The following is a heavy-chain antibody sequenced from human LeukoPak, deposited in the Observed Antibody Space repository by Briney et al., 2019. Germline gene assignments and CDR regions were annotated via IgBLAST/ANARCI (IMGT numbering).Heavy chain of an antibody. CDR2: ISGSGGST. J-gene: IGHJ4*02. CDR3: AKKGQRATVYYFDY. V-gene: IGHV3-23*01. CDR1: GFTFSSYA. D-gene: IGHD5-24*01. Sequence: PGGSLRLSCAASGFTFSSYAMSWVRQAPGKGLEWVSAISGSGGSTYYVDSVKGRFTISRDNSKNTLYLQMNSLRAEDTAVYYCAKKGQRATVYYFDYWGQGTLVTVSS.